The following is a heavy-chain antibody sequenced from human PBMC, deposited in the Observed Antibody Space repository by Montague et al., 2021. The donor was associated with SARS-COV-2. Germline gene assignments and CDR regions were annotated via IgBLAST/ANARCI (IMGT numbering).Heavy chain of an antibody. CDR1: GGSISSSSYY. Sequence: SETLSLTCTVYGGSISSSSYYWGWIRQPPGKGLEWIGSIYYSGSTYYNPSLKSRVTISVDTSKNQFSLKLSTVTAADTAVYYCARDYGVVVPAAIYSYYGMDVWGQGTTVTVSS. D-gene: IGHD2-2*02. CDR3: ARDYGVVVPAAIYSYYGMDV. CDR2: IYYSGST. V-gene: IGHV4-39*02. J-gene: IGHJ6*02.